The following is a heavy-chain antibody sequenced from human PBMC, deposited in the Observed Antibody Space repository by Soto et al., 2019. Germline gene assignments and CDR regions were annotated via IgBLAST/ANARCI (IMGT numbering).Heavy chain of an antibody. CDR1: GFTFSNYW. D-gene: IGHD3-10*01. V-gene: IGHV3-7*05. CDR2: IKEDGGER. Sequence: EVQLVESGGGLVQPGGSLRLSCAASGFTFSNYWMTWVRQAPGKGLEWVANIKEDGGERNYVDSLKGRFTISRDNAKNSRSLQMNSLRAEDTAVYYCARAGSENDNWGQGTLVTVSS. CDR3: ARAGSENDN. J-gene: IGHJ4*01.